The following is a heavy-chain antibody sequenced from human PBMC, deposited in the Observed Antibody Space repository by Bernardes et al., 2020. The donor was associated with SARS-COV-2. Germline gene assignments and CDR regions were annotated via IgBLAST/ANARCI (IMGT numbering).Heavy chain of an antibody. CDR2: ISSSRSYI. J-gene: IGHJ4*02. V-gene: IGHV3-21*01. CDR3: ARVDHTNLYFFDS. D-gene: IGHD2-8*01. CDR1: GFTLSFFS. Sequence: GGYLRLSFGTSGFTLSFFSMNLVRQAPGKGLGGVPSISSSRSYISYADSVRGRFTISRDNARNSLYLQMGSLRAEDTAVYYCARVDHTNLYFFDSWGQGTLVTVSS.